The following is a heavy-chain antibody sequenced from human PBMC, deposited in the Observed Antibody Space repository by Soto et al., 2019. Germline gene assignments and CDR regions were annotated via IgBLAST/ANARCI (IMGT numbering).Heavy chain of an antibody. CDR2: ISGSGGST. CDR1: GFTFSSYA. D-gene: IGHD3-22*01. V-gene: IGHV3-23*01. CDR3: ANHYYDSSAGYFDY. Sequence: EVQLLESGGGLVQPGGSLRLSCAASGFTFSSYAMSWVRQAPGKGLEWVSTISGSGGSTYYADSVKDRFTSSRDNYKKTLYLQMNSLRAEDTALYYCANHYYDSSAGYFDYWGQGTLVTVSS. J-gene: IGHJ4*02.